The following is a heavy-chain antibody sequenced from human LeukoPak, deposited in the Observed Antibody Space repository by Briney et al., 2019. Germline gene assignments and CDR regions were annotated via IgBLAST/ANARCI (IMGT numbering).Heavy chain of an antibody. D-gene: IGHD1-1*01. J-gene: IGHJ4*02. V-gene: IGHV3-23*01. Sequence: PGGSLRLSCAASGFTFSSYAITWVRQAPGMGLEWVSAISGSGGGTYYADSVKGRFTISRDNSKNTLFLQMSSLRAEDTAVYYCERESGTTETSCFDYWGQGTPVTVSS. CDR3: ERESGTTETSCFDY. CDR1: GFTFSSYA. CDR2: ISGSGGGT.